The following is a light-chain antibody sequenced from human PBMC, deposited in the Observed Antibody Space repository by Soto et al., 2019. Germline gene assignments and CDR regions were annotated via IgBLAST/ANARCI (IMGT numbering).Light chain of an antibody. CDR2: EVS. CDR1: SSDVGGHDY. CDR3: SSYTSSSTRVV. V-gene: IGLV2-14*01. Sequence: QSALTQPASVSGSPGQSITISCNGTSSDVGGHDYVSWYQQHPGKAPKLTIFEVSNRPSGVSNRFSGSKSGNTASLTISGLQAEDEADYYCSSYTSSSTRVVFGGGTQLTVL. J-gene: IGLJ2*01.